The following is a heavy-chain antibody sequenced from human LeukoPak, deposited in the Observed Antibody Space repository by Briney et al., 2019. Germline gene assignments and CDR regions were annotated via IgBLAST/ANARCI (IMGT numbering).Heavy chain of an antibody. Sequence: SETLSLTCTVSGGSISSSSYYWGWIRQPPGKGLEWIGTIYYSGSTYYNPSLKSRVTISVDTSKNQFSLKLSSVTAADTAVYYCARYKIYYYGSGSPSGYMDVWGKGTTVTISS. D-gene: IGHD3-10*01. J-gene: IGHJ6*03. CDR2: IYYSGST. CDR1: GGSISSSSYY. CDR3: ARYKIYYYGSGSPSGYMDV. V-gene: IGHV4-39*01.